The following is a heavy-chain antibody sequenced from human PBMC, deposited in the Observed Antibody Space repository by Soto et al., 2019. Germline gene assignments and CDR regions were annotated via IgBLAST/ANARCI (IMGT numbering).Heavy chain of an antibody. D-gene: IGHD3-9*01. CDR1: GGSIISSNW. CDR3: TRRDWSGPTSHFYFDY. V-gene: IGHV4-4*02. CDR2: IYHSGST. J-gene: IGHJ4*02. Sequence: KSSETLSLTCAVSGGSIISSNWWNWVRQPPGKGLEWIGEIYHSGSTYYKPSLKSRVAMSVDTSKNQFSLKLTSATAADTAVYYCTRRDWSGPTSHFYFDYWGQGVLVTAPQ.